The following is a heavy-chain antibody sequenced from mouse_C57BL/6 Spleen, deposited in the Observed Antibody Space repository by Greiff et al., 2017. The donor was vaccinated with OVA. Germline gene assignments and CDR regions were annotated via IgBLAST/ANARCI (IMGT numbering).Heavy chain of an antibody. D-gene: IGHD2-1*01. CDR2: INPSTGGT. CDR3: ARLPNYSYAMDY. V-gene: IGHV1-42*01. J-gene: IGHJ4*01. Sequence: EVQLQQSGPELVKPGASVKISCKASGYSFTGYYMNWVKQSPEKSLEWIGEINPSTGGTTYNQKFKAKATLTVDKSSSTAYMQLKSLTSEDSAVDYCARLPNYSYAMDYWGQGTSVTVSS. CDR1: GYSFTGYY.